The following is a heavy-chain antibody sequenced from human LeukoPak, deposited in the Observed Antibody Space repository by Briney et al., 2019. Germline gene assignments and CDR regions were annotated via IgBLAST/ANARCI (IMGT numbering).Heavy chain of an antibody. D-gene: IGHD2-8*01. CDR3: TRSTNLEAFDI. V-gene: IGHV4-61*01. CDR1: GGSVSSGTYY. CDR2: IYYSGST. Sequence: SETLSLTSTVSGGSVSSGTYYWSWIWQPPGKGLEWIGYIYYSGSTNYNPSLKSRVTVSVDTSKNQCSLKLSSVTTADTAVYYCTRSTNLEAFDIWGQGTMVTVSS. J-gene: IGHJ3*02.